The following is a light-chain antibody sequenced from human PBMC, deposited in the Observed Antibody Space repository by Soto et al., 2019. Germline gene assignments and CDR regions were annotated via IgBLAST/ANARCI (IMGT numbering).Light chain of an antibody. Sequence: QMTQSPSFLSASVGDRVTITFQASQDIRNSLNWYQQKPGTAPNLLIYDASNLETGVPSRFSGSGPGTDFSFSISSLQPEDIATYYCQQYENLVTFGQGTRLEI. CDR3: QQYENLVT. V-gene: IGKV1-33*01. CDR2: DAS. J-gene: IGKJ5*01. CDR1: QDIRNS.